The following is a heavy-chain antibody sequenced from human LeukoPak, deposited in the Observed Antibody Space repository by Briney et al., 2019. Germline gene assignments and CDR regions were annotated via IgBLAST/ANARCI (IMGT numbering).Heavy chain of an antibody. CDR3: ASSLRSDDY. V-gene: IGHV4-39*01. CDR2: IYYSGTT. D-gene: IGHD4-17*01. Sequence: SETLSLTCTVSGGSTSSSTYYWGWLRQPPGKGLEWIGSIYYSGTTYYNPSLKSRVTISVDTSKNQFSLKLSSVTAADTAIYYCASSLRSDDYWGQGTLVTVSS. J-gene: IGHJ4*02. CDR1: GGSTSSSTYY.